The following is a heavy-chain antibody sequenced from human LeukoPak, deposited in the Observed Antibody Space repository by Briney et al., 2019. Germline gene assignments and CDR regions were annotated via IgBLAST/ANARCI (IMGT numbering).Heavy chain of an antibody. CDR3: AREFWYRFEI. Sequence: PGGSLRLSCAASGFIFSDYYMSWIRQAPGKGLEFVAYISSDGTANYYADSVKGRFTISGDNAQNSVHLEITNLRAEDTAVYYYAREFWYRFEIWGQGTVVTVSS. CDR1: GFIFSDYY. J-gene: IGHJ4*02. CDR2: ISSDGTAN. D-gene: IGHD6-13*01. V-gene: IGHV3-11*04.